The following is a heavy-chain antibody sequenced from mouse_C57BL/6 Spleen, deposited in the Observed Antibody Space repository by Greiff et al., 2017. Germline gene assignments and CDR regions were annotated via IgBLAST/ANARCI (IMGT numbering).Heavy chain of an antibody. J-gene: IGHJ3*01. CDR1: GYTFTSYG. V-gene: IGHV1-81*01. D-gene: IGHD2-3*01. CDR3: ASAIYEGYPFAY. CDR2: IYPRSGNT. Sequence: QVQLQQSGAELARPGASVKLSCKASGYTFTSYGISWVKQRTGQGLEWIGEIYPRSGNTYYNEKFKGKATLTADKSSSTAYLELRSLTSEDSAVCFCASAIYEGYPFAYWGQGTLVTVSA.